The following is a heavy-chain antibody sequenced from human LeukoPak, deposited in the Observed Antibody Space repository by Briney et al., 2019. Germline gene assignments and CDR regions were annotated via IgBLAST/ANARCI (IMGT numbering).Heavy chain of an antibody. V-gene: IGHV3-66*02. CDR3: AGVGGSSRSPFDY. Sequence: GGSLRLSCAASGFTVSSNYMSWVRQAPGKGLEWVSVIYSGGSTYYADSVKGRFTISRDNSKNTLYLQMNSLRAEDTAVYYCAGVGGSSRSPFDYWGQGTLVTVSS. D-gene: IGHD6-13*01. CDR1: GFTVSSNY. J-gene: IGHJ4*02. CDR2: IYSGGST.